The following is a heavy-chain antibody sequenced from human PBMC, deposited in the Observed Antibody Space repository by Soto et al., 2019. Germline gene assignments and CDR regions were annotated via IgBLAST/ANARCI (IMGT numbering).Heavy chain of an antibody. CDR3: AMTVGATSWNFDY. CDR1: GFN. Sequence: QVQLVESGGGVVQPGRSLRLSCAASGFNMHWVRQAPGKGLEWVAVISYDGSNKYYADSVKGRFSISRDNSKNTLYLQMNSLRAEDTAVYYCAMTVGATSWNFDYWGQGILVTVSS. V-gene: IGHV3-30-3*01. J-gene: IGHJ4*02. D-gene: IGHD1-26*01. CDR2: ISYDGSNK.